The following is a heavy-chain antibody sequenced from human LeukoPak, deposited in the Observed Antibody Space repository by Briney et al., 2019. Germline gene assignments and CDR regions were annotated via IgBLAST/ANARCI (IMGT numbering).Heavy chain of an antibody. CDR2: IYHSGST. J-gene: IGHJ5*02. Sequence: SQTLSLTCAVSGGSISSGGYSWSWIRQPPGKGLEWIGYIYHSGSTYYNPSLKSRVTISVDRSKNQFSLKLSSVTAADTVVYYCARVGGRGSENWFDPWGQGTLVTVSS. D-gene: IGHD1-26*01. CDR3: ARVGGRGSENWFDP. V-gene: IGHV4-30-2*01. CDR1: GGSISSGGYS.